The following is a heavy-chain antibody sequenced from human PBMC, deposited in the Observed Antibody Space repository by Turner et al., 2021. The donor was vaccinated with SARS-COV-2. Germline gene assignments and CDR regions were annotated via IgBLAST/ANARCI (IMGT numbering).Heavy chain of an antibody. CDR2: ISDSGGST. Sequence: EVQLLESGGGLVQPGGSLRLSCAASGFTFSSDAMSWVRQAPGKGLEWVSGISDSGGSTYYADSVKGRFTISRDNSKNTLYLQMNSLRAEDTAVYYCAKVASNPGDYFDYWGQGTLVTVSS. J-gene: IGHJ4*02. V-gene: IGHV3-23*01. D-gene: IGHD4-17*01. CDR1: GFTFSSDA. CDR3: AKVASNPGDYFDY.